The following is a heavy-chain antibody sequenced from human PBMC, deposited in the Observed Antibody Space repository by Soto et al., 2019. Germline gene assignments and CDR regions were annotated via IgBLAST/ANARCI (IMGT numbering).Heavy chain of an antibody. CDR2: ISSDGGDK. CDR3: VKGSEVARQELDH. V-gene: IGHV3-30*18. CDR1: GFTFSNFG. J-gene: IGHJ4*02. D-gene: IGHD2-15*01. Sequence: QVQLVESGGGVVQPGRSPRLSCAASGFTFSNFGMHWVRQAPGKGLEWVAAISSDGGDKYYSHSVKGRFTISRDNSKNTLFLQMNSLRVEDTAVYYCVKGSEVARQELDHWGQGILVTVSS.